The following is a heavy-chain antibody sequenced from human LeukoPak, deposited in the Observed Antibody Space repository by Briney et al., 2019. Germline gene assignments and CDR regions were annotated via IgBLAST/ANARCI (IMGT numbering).Heavy chain of an antibody. J-gene: IGHJ6*02. D-gene: IGHD4-17*01. Sequence: PSETLSLTCTVAGGSISSYYWSWIRQPPGKGLEWVGYIYYSGSTNYNPSLKRRVTISVETSKNQFSLNLSSVTAADTAVYYCARVNGYYVSDYYYYGMDVWGQGTTVTVSS. CDR1: GGSISSYY. CDR2: IYYSGST. CDR3: ARVNGYYVSDYYYYGMDV. V-gene: IGHV4-59*01.